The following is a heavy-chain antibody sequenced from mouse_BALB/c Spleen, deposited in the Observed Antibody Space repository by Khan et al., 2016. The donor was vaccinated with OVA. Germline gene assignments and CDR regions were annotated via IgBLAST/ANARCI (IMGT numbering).Heavy chain of an antibody. CDR3: ARGAIYWYFDV. CDR2: INTYTGEP. J-gene: IGHJ1*01. Sequence: QVQLVQSGPELKKPGETVKISCKASGYTFTNYGMNWVKQAPGKGLKWMGWINTYTGEPTYADDFKGRFAFSLETSASTAYLQINNLKNEDMATXFCARGAIYWYFDVWGAGTTVIVSS. CDR1: GYTFTNYG. V-gene: IGHV9-1*02.